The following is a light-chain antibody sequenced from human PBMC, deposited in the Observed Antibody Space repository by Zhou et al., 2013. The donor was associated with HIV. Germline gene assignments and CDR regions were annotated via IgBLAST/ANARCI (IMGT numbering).Light chain of an antibody. CDR1: QDISNY. CDR3: QQYADLQLYT. Sequence: DIQMTQSPSSLSASVGDRVTITCQASQDISNYLNWFQQKPGKAPKLLIYDASNLETGVPSRFSGSGSGTDFTFTISSLQPEDFATYYCQQYADLQLYTFGQGTKLEIK. V-gene: IGKV1-33*01. CDR2: DAS. J-gene: IGKJ2*01.